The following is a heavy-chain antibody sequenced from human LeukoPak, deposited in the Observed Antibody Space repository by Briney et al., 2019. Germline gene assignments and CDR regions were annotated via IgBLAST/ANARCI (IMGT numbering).Heavy chain of an antibody. CDR1: GFTFSYYS. D-gene: IGHD3-22*01. J-gene: IGHJ3*02. V-gene: IGHV3-21*01. CDR2: ISSGSNYI. Sequence: GGSLRLSCAASGFTFSYYSMNWVRQTPGKGLEWVSSISSGSNYIYYADSVQGRFTISRDNTKNSLYLQMNSPRAEDTAVYYCARDRMIMGDAFDIWGQGTMVTVSS. CDR3: ARDRMIMGDAFDI.